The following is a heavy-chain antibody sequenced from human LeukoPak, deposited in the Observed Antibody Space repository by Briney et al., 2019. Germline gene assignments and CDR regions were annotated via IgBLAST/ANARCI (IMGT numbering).Heavy chain of an antibody. CDR1: GFTVSSNY. CDR3: ARDHGVYRFHYYYYMDV. Sequence: GGSLRLSCAASGFTVSSNYMSWVRQAPGKGLEWVSVIYSGGSTYYADSVKGRFTISRDNSKNTLYLQMNSLRAEDTAVYYCARDHGVYRFHYYYYMDVWGKGTTVTVSS. D-gene: IGHD6-13*01. CDR2: IYSGGST. J-gene: IGHJ6*03. V-gene: IGHV3-66*01.